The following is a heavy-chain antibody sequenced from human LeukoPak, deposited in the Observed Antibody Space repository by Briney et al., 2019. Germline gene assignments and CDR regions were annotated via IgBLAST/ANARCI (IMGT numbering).Heavy chain of an antibody. CDR1: GGSVSSGSYY. CDR3: ARGRASANFDY. CDR2: IYYSGHT. J-gene: IGHJ4*02. Sequence: PSETLSLTCTVSGGSVSSGSYYWSWIRQPPGKRLEWIGYIYYSGHTNYNSSLNSRATISADTSRNQFSPKLTSVTAADTAVYYCARGRASANFDYWGQGILVTVSS. D-gene: IGHD5-12*01. V-gene: IGHV4-61*01.